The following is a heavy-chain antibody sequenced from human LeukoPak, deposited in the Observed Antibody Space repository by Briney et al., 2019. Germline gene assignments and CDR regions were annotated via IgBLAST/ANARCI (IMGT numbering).Heavy chain of an antibody. Sequence: GGSLRLSCAATGFTFKNFAMSWVRQAPGKGLEWVSVIYSGGSTYYADSVKGRFTISRDNSKNTLYLQMNSLRAEDTAVYYCALGSWFDPWGQGTLVTVSS. CDR1: GFTFKNFA. CDR2: IYSGGST. CDR3: ALGSWFDP. V-gene: IGHV3-53*01. J-gene: IGHJ5*02.